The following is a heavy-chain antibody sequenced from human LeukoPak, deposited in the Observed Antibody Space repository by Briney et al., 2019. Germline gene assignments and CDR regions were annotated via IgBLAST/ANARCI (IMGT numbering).Heavy chain of an antibody. D-gene: IGHD3-22*01. CDR3: VRGGGYFDN. J-gene: IGHJ4*02. Sequence: GGSLRLSCAASGFTFSSYEMNWVRQAPGKGLEWVSYISSSGSTIYYADSVKGRFTISRDSAKKSLHLQMDSLRDEDTAVYYCVRGGGYFDNWGQGTLVTVSS. CDR2: ISSSGSTI. CDR1: GFTFSSYE. V-gene: IGHV3-48*03.